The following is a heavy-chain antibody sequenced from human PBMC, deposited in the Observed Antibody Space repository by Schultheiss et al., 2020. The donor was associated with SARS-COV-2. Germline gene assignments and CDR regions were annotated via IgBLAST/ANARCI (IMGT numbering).Heavy chain of an antibody. V-gene: IGHV3-49*03. J-gene: IGHJ3*02. CDR1: GFTFGDYA. D-gene: IGHD6-6*01. CDR3: TRLSVRREYSSSSDAFDI. Sequence: GGSLRLSCTASGFTFGDYAMSWFRQAPGKGLEWVGFIRSKAYGGTTEYAASVKGRFTISRDDSKNTAYLQMNSLKTEDTAVYYCTRLSVRREYSSSSDAFDIWGQGTMVTVSS. CDR2: IRSKAYGGTT.